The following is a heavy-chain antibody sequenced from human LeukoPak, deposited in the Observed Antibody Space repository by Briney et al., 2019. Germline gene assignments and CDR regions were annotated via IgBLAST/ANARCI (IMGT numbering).Heavy chain of an antibody. CDR1: GGTFSSYA. Sequence: AVKVSCKASGGTFSSYAISWVRQAPGQGLEWMGGIIPIFGTANYAQKFQGRVTITTDESTSTACMGLSSLRSEDTAVYYCATRADQLFYEYFQHWGQGTLVTVSS. CDR3: ATRADQLFYEYFQH. J-gene: IGHJ1*01. V-gene: IGHV1-69*05. CDR2: IIPIFGTA. D-gene: IGHD2/OR15-2a*01.